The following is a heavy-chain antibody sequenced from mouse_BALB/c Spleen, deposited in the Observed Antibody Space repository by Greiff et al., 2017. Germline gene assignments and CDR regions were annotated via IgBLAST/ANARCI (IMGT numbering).Heavy chain of an antibody. CDR1: GYTFTDYY. D-gene: IGHD2-3*01. CDR2: IYPGSGNT. J-gene: IGHJ3*01. CDR3: ARSRDGFPFAY. V-gene: IGHV1-77*01. Sequence: VMLVESGAELARPGASVKLSCKASGYTFTDYYINWVKQRTGQGLEWIGEIYPGSGNTYYNEKFKGKATLTADKSSSTAYMQLSSLTSDDSAVYFCARSRDGFPFAYWGQGTLVTVSA.